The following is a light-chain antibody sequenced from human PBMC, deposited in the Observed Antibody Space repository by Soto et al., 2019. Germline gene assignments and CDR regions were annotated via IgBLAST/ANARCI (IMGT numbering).Light chain of an antibody. V-gene: IGLV1-51*01. CDR3: GSWDSSLSAYV. CDR1: SSNMGGNS. J-gene: IGLJ1*01. Sequence: QSVLTKPPSVSAAPGQKVTISCSGSSSNMGGNSVSWYQQLPGTAPKLLIYDDNKRPSGIPDRFSGSKSGTSATLGITGFQTGDEADYYCGSWDSSLSAYVFGTGTKVTVL. CDR2: DDN.